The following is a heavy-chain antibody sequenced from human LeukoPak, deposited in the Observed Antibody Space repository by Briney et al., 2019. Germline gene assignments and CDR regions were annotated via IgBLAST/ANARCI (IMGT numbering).Heavy chain of an antibody. J-gene: IGHJ4*02. CDR1: GFTFSNYG. D-gene: IGHD2-15*01. Sequence: TGGSLRLSCAASGFTFSNYGFHWVRQAPGKGLEWVAFISYDGSDKYYADSVKDRFTISRDNSKNTLYLQMNSLRPEDTAMHYFARYASHCTSCTCYKMPDYWGQGTLVTVSS. V-gene: IGHV3-30*03. CDR3: ARYASHCTSCTCYKMPDY. CDR2: ISYDGSDK.